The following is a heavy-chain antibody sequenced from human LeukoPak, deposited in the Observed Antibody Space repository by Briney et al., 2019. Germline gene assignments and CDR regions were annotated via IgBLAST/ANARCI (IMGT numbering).Heavy chain of an antibody. CDR3: ASISSNLRNSHFDY. D-gene: IGHD6-13*01. CDR2: INHSRST. V-gene: IGHV4-34*01. Sequence: SETLSLTCAVYGGSFSGYYWSWIRQPPGKGLEWIGEINHSRSTNYNPSLKSRVTISIDTSKNQFSLKLSSVTAADTAVYYCASISSNLRNSHFDYWGQGTLVTVSS. CDR1: GGSFSGYY. J-gene: IGHJ4*02.